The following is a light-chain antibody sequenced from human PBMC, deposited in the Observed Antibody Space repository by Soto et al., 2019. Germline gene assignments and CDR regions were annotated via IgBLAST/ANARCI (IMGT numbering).Light chain of an antibody. CDR2: DVV. CDR3: SSYTSSSTLG. Sequence: QSALTQPASVSGSPGQSIAISCTGTSSDVGAFNYVSWYQQHPGKAPKLMIYDVVYRPSGVSDRFSASKSGNTASLTISGLQAEDEADYYCSSYTSSSTLGFGTGTKVTVL. J-gene: IGLJ1*01. CDR1: SSDVGAFNY. V-gene: IGLV2-14*03.